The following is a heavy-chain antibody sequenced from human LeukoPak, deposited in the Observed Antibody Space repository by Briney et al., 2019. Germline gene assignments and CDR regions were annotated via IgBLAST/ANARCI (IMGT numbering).Heavy chain of an antibody. J-gene: IGHJ4*02. Sequence: ASVKVSCKASGYTFTGYYMYWVRQAPGQGLEWMGWINPNSGGTNYAQKFQGRVTMTRDTSISTAYMELSRLRSDDTAVYYCAISSSSWYNYFDYWGQGTLVTVSS. CDR3: AISSSSWYNYFDY. V-gene: IGHV1-2*02. CDR1: GYTFTGYY. CDR2: INPNSGGT. D-gene: IGHD6-13*01.